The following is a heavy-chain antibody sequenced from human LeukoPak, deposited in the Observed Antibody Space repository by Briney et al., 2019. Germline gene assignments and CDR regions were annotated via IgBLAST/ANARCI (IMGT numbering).Heavy chain of an antibody. CDR1: GFTFSSYW. D-gene: IGHD6-13*01. J-gene: IGHJ3*02. Sequence: GGSLRLSCAASGFTFSSYWMSWVRQAPGKGLEWVSSISSSSYIYYADSVKGRFTISRDNAKNSLYLQMNSLRAEDTAVYYCARVAIAVAADAFDIWGQGTMVTVSS. V-gene: IGHV3-21*01. CDR2: ISSSSYI. CDR3: ARVAIAVAADAFDI.